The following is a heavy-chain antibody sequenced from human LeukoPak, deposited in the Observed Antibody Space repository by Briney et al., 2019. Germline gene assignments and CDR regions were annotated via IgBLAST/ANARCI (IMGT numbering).Heavy chain of an antibody. CDR3: ARIPPIDDFWSGYYKHYFDY. D-gene: IGHD3-3*01. CDR2: MNPNSGNT. J-gene: IGHJ4*02. Sequence: ASEKVSCKASGYTFTSYDINWVRQATGQGLEWMGWMNPNSGNTGYAQKFQGRVTMTRNTSISTAYMELSSLRSEDTAVYYCARIPPIDDFWSGYYKHYFDYWGQGTLVTVSS. V-gene: IGHV1-8*01. CDR1: GYTFTSYD.